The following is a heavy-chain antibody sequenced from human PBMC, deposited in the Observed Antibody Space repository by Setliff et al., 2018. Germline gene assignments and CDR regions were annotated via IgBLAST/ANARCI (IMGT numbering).Heavy chain of an antibody. V-gene: IGHV4-59*01. D-gene: IGHD3-16*01. CDR1: GGLTSSFY. Sequence: PSETLSLTCTISGGLTSSFYWSWIRQAPGKGLEWIGYVDHSGSTNFSPSLKSRGTISVDTSKTQVSLTLTSVTAADTAVYYCARDYQGGWFDPWGPGTLVTVSS. J-gene: IGHJ5*02. CDR2: VDHSGST. CDR3: ARDYQGGWFDP.